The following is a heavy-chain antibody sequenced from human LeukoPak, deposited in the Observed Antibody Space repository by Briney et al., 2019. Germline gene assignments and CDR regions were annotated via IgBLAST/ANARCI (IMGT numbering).Heavy chain of an antibody. J-gene: IGHJ6*03. CDR1: GFTFSNYA. V-gene: IGHV3-23*01. Sequence: GXLRLSCAASGFTFSNYAMSWVRQAPGKGLEWVSAISGSGRSTYYADSVKGRFTISRDNSKNTLYLQMNSLRAEDTAVYYCAKRAGGVYYYYYMDVWGKGTTVTVSS. CDR3: AKRAGGVYYYYYMDV. D-gene: IGHD2-8*02. CDR2: ISGSGRST.